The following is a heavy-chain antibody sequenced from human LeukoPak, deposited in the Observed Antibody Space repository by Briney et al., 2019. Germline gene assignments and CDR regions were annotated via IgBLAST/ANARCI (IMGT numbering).Heavy chain of an antibody. V-gene: IGHV5-51*01. CDR2: IYPGDSDT. CDR3: YANSYGSGSYSNDY. Sequence: GESLKISCKGSGDIFTSYWFGCVGQMPGKGLEGMGIIYPGDSDTRYSPSFQGQVTISADKSISTANLQWSSLKAADTAMYYCYANSYGSGSYSNDYWGQGTLVTVSS. J-gene: IGHJ4*02. CDR1: GDIFTSYW. D-gene: IGHD3-10*01.